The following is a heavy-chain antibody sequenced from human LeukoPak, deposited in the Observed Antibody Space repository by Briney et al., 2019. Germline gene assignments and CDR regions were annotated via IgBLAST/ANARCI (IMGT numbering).Heavy chain of an antibody. J-gene: IGHJ4*02. V-gene: IGHV1-18*01. D-gene: IGHD6-13*01. CDR2: ISTYSGNT. CDR3: ARVGAAPGHFDY. CDR1: GYSFAGYG. Sequence: ASVKVSCKASGYSFAGYGISWVRQAPGQGLEWIGWISTYSGNTNYAHNLQGRITVTTETSTSTAYKELRSLRSDDTAVYYCARVGAAPGHFDYWGQGTQLTVSS.